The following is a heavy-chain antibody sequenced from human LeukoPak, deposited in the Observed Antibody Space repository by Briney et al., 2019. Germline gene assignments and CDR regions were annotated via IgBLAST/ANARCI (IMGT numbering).Heavy chain of an antibody. CDR1: EFIFSDYW. Sequence: GGSLRLSCVASEFIFSDYWMSWVRQAPGKGLEWLLYISHDGSVTYQADSVKGRFNISRDNAKNSLYLQMNSLRAEDTAVYYCARDSKYAFDYWGQGTLVTVSS. V-gene: IGHV3-11*04. D-gene: IGHD2-2*01. CDR3: ARDSKYAFDY. J-gene: IGHJ4*02. CDR2: ISHDGSVT.